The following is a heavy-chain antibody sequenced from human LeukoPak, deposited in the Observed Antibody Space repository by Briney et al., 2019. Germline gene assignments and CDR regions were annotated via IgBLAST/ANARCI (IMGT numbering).Heavy chain of an antibody. CDR1: GGSITGYH. V-gene: IGHV4-4*08. J-gene: IGHJ3*02. CDR3: ARRNDFDI. Sequence: SDTLSLTCTVSGGSITGYHWSWIRQPAGKGLEWIGYIYSSETTEYKPSLKSRVTISADTSKNQFSLKLASVTAADTAIYYCARRNDFDIWGQGTMVTVSS. CDR2: IYSSETT.